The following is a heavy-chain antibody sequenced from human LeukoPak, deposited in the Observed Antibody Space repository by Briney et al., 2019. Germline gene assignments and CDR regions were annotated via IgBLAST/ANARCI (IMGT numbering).Heavy chain of an antibody. CDR2: IIWNSGRI. Sequence: PGRSLRLSSAASGFTFGDYAMHWVRQAPGKGLEWVSGIIWNSGRITYADSVKGRFTISRDNAKNSLYLQMNSLRAEDMALYYCARANCGGDCYIDYWGQGTLVTVSS. CDR1: GFTFGDYA. D-gene: IGHD2-21*01. V-gene: IGHV3-9*03. J-gene: IGHJ4*02. CDR3: ARANCGGDCYIDY.